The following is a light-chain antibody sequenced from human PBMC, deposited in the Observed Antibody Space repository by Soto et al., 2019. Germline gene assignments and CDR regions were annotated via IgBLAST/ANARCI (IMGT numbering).Light chain of an antibody. Sequence: EIVLTQSPCTLSLSPGEGATLSCRASQSVSSSYIAWYQQRPGQTPSLLIYGASTRATGIPERFSGSGSGTHFTLTISRLAPGDFEVYYCQHFGGTTFTFGQGTRLEIK. V-gene: IGKV3-20*01. CDR2: GAS. J-gene: IGKJ5*01. CDR3: QHFGGTTFT. CDR1: QSVSSSY.